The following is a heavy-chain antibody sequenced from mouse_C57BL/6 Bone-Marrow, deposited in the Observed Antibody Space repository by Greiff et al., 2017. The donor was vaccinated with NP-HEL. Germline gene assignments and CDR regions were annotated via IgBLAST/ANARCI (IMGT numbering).Heavy chain of an antibody. CDR2: INPYNGGT. D-gene: IGHD1-1*01. CDR1: GYTFTDYY. Sequence: VQLQQSGPVLVKPGASVKMSCKASGYTFTDYYMNWVKQSHGKSLEWIGVINPYNGGTSYNQKFKGKATLTVDKSSSTAYMELNSLTSEDSAVYYCARPYYDGMSYYAMDYWGQGTSVTVSS. J-gene: IGHJ4*01. CDR3: ARPYYDGMSYYAMDY. V-gene: IGHV1-19*01.